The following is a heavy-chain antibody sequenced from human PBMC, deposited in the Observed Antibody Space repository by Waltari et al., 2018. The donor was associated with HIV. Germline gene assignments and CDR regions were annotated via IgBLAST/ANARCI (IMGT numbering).Heavy chain of an antibody. CDR2: VYYSGST. D-gene: IGHD4-17*01. J-gene: IGHJ4*02. CDR1: GGSIISNAYY. CDR3: APRDYGDYQFDY. Sequence: QLQLQESGPGLVKPSETLSLTRTVSGGSIISNAYYWGWIRQPPGKGLEWIGSVYYSGSTYYNPSLKSRVTISVDTSKNQFYLRLRSVTAADTAVYYCAPRDYGDYQFDYWGRGTLVTVSS. V-gene: IGHV4-39*01.